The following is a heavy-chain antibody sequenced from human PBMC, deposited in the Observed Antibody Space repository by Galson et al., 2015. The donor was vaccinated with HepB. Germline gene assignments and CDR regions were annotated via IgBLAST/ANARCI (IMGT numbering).Heavy chain of an antibody. CDR2: ISYDGSNK. D-gene: IGHD3-3*01. V-gene: IGHV3-30*18. Sequence: SLRLSCAASGFTFSSYGMHWVRQAPGKGLEWVAVISYDGSNKYYADSVKGRFTISRDNSKNTLYLQMNSLRAEDTAVYYCAKEKDYYDRPYFWSTFDYWGQGTLVTVSS. CDR3: AKEKDYYDRPYFWSTFDY. CDR1: GFTFSSYG. J-gene: IGHJ4*02.